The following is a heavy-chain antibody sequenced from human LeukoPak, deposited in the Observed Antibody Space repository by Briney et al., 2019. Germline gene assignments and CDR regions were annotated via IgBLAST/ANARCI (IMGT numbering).Heavy chain of an antibody. V-gene: IGHV3-7*03. CDR1: EFIFSQHW. CDR2: INQDGSER. CDR3: AKDTGSPADAITMEDNAFDI. D-gene: IGHD3-3*01. Sequence: GGCLRLSCAASEFIFSQHWMSWVRQAPGKGLEWVANINQDGSERSYLDSVKSRFTISRDNAKNSVYLQMESLRAEDTAVYYCAKDTGSPADAITMEDNAFDIWGQGTMVTVSS. J-gene: IGHJ3*02.